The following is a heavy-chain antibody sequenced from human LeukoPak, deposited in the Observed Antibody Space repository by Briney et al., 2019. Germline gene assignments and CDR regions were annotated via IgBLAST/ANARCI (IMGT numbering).Heavy chain of an antibody. CDR3: TSHSGSYNDYYYYYYMDV. CDR2: IKSKTDGGTT. CDR1: GFTFSNAW. J-gene: IGHJ6*03. Sequence: GGSLRLSCAASGFTFSNAWMSWVRQAPGKGLEWVGRIKSKTDGGTTDYAAPVKGRFTISRDDSKNTLYLQMNSLKTEDTAVYYCTSHSGSYNDYYYYYYMDVWGKGTTVTVSS. D-gene: IGHD1-26*01. V-gene: IGHV3-15*01.